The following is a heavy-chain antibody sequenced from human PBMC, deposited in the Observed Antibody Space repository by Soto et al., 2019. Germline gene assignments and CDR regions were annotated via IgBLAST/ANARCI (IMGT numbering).Heavy chain of an antibody. CDR3: ESCRDGYNQLLTYYYYGMDV. Sequence: PGGSLRLSCAASGFTVSSNYMSWVRQAPGKGLEWVSVIYSGGSTYYADSVKGRLTISRDNSKNTLYLQMNSLRAEDTAVYYCESCRDGYNQLLTYYYYGMDVWGQGTTVTVSS. J-gene: IGHJ6*02. CDR1: GFTVSSNY. CDR2: IYSGGST. D-gene: IGHD5-12*01. V-gene: IGHV3-53*01.